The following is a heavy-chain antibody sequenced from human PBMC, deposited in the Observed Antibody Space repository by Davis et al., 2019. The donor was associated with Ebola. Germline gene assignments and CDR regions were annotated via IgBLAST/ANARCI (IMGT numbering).Heavy chain of an antibody. CDR3: AARIAARGQFDY. Sequence: ASVKVSCKASGYTFTGYYMHWVRQAPGQGLEWMGWINPNSGGTNYAQKFQGRVTMTRDTSISTAYMELSRLRSDDTAVYYCAARIAARGQFDYWGQGTLVTVSS. J-gene: IGHJ4*02. CDR2: INPNSGGT. D-gene: IGHD6-6*01. V-gene: IGHV1-2*02. CDR1: GYTFTGYY.